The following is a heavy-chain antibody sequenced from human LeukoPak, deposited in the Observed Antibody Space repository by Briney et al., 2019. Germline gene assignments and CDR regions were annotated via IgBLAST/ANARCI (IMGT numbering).Heavy chain of an antibody. CDR1: GGSISPYY. CDR2: ILYSGTT. CDR3: ARVGDWNDLVY. J-gene: IGHJ4*02. D-gene: IGHD1-1*01. Sequence: SETLSLTCGVSGGSISPYYWSWIRQTPGKGLEWIGYILYSGTTTNYNPSLKSRVTISVDTSKNQFSLKLSSVTAADTAVYYCARVGDWNDLVYWGQGTLVTVSS. V-gene: IGHV4-59*01.